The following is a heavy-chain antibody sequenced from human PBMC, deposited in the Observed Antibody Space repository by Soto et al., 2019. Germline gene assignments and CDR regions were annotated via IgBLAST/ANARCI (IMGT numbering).Heavy chain of an antibody. CDR3: ARALDSGYYYYYYGMDV. CDR1: GFTFSSYE. J-gene: IGHJ6*02. CDR2: ISSSGSTI. V-gene: IGHV3-48*03. D-gene: IGHD3-22*01. Sequence: EVQLVESGGGLVQPGGSLRLSCAASGFTFSSYEMNWVRQAPGKGLEWVSYISSSGSTIYYADSVKGRFTISRDNAKNSLYLQMNSLRAEDTAVYYCARALDSGYYYYYYGMDVWGQGTTVTVSS.